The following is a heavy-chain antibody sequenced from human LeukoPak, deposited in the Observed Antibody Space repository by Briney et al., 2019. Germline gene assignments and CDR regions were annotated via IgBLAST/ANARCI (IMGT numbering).Heavy chain of an antibody. CDR1: GYTFSGNY. J-gene: IGHJ4*02. CDR3: ARGGGTVAPAPWVPFAY. CDR2: IDPNSGGT. V-gene: IGHV1-2*02. D-gene: IGHD4-11*01. Sequence: GASVKVSCKASGYTFSGNYIHWVRQAPGQGVEYMGYIDPNSGGTYYIEKFQGRVTMTRDMSINTAYVELSSLTSDDTAVYYCARGGGTVAPAPWVPFAYWGQGTLVTVSS.